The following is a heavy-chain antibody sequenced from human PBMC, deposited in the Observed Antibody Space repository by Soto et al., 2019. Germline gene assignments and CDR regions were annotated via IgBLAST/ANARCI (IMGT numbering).Heavy chain of an antibody. J-gene: IGHJ6*02. CDR1: GYTFTSYA. V-gene: IGHV1-3*01. Sequence: ASVKVSCKASGYTFTSYAMHWVRQAPGQRLEWMGWINAGNGNTKYSQKFQGRVTITRDTSASPAYLELSSLRSEDTAVYYCAREGQMPQHFGMDVWGQGIQVTVSS. CDR2: INAGNGNT. D-gene: IGHD3-3*01. CDR3: AREGQMPQHFGMDV.